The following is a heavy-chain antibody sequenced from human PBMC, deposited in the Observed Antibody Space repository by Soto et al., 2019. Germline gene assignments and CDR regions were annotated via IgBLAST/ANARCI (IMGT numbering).Heavy chain of an antibody. V-gene: IGHV3-9*01. CDR1: GFTFDDYA. D-gene: IGHD2-2*01. Sequence: EVQLVEAGGDLVQPGRSLRLSCAASGFTFDDYAMHWVRQAPGKGLEWVSGISWNSGSIGYADSVKGRFTISRDNAKNSLYLQMNSLRAEDTALYYCANGLGYCSSTSCSHPFDYWGQGTLVTVSS. CDR3: ANGLGYCSSTSCSHPFDY. CDR2: ISWNSGSI. J-gene: IGHJ4*02.